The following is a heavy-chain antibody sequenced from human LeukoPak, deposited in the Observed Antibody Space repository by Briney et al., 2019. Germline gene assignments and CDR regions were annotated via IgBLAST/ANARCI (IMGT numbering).Heavy chain of an antibody. CDR3: ARDRSSSDYGSGSYYYDYFDY. J-gene: IGHJ4*02. CDR2: ISYDGSNK. CDR1: GFTFSSYA. D-gene: IGHD3-10*01. V-gene: IGHV3-30-3*01. Sequence: PGRSLRLSCAASGFTFSSYAMHWVRQAPGKGLEWVAVISYDGSNKYYADSVKGRFTISRDNSKNTLYLQMNSLRAEDTAVYYCARDRSSSDYGSGSYYYDYFDYWGQGTLVTVSS.